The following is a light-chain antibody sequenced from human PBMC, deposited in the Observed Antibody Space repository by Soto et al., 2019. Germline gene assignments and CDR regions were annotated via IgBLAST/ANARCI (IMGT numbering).Light chain of an antibody. CDR2: EVR. Sequence: ALTQPASVSGSPGQSITISCSGTSRDIGAYNLVSWYQQPPGKAPKLLIYEVRNRPSGISYRFSGSKSGTTASLTISSLLPEDEADYYCSAYTSRSTLVFGGGTKVTVL. CDR3: SAYTSRSTLV. V-gene: IGLV2-14*01. CDR1: SRDIGAYNL. J-gene: IGLJ2*01.